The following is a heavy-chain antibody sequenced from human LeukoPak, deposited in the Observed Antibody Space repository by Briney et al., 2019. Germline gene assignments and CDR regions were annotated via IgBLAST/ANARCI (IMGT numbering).Heavy chain of an antibody. Sequence: PSETLSLTCTVSGGSISTYYWSWIRQPPGKGLEGIGYIDHTGSTNYNPSLNSRVTISRDTSKNHFSLEPSSVTAADTAVYFCARGRVSSSSWSSTYYYYFYMDVWGRGTTVTVSS. CDR3: ARGRVSSSSWSSTYYYYFYMDV. CDR1: GGSISTYY. J-gene: IGHJ6*03. CDR2: IDHTGST. D-gene: IGHD6-13*01. V-gene: IGHV4-59*01.